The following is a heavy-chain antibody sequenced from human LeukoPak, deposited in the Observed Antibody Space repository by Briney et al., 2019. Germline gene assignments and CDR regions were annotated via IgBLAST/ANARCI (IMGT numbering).Heavy chain of an antibody. CDR2: VSTSGDT. J-gene: IGHJ4*02. V-gene: IGHV4-4*07. Sequence: SETLSLACIVSGGSISSDYWSWIRQPAGKGLEGIGRVSTSGDTNYNPSLKSRVTMSVDTSRNQFSLKLNSVTAADTAVYYCARDSGYSSSCIDYWGQGTLVTVSS. CDR1: GGSISSDY. D-gene: IGHD6-13*01. CDR3: ARDSGYSSSCIDY.